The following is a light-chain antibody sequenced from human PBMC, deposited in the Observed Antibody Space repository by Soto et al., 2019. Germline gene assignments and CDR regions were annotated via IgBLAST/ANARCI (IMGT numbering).Light chain of an antibody. CDR1: QSISSW. Sequence: DIPMTQSPSTLSASVGDRVTITCRASQSISSWLAWYQQKPGKAPKLLIYNASSLESGVPSRFSGSGSGTEFTLTNSSLQPDDFATYYCQQYNSYWTFGQGTKVEIK. CDR2: NAS. CDR3: QQYNSYWT. V-gene: IGKV1-5*03. J-gene: IGKJ1*01.